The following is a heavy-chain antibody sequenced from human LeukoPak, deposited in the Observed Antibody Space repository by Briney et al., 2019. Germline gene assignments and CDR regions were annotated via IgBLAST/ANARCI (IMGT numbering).Heavy chain of an antibody. D-gene: IGHD6-13*01. CDR3: ARVVAAAGTHWFDP. CDR2: VYFSGST. Sequence: SETLSLTCSVSGDSVSGRSYYWGWIRQPPGKGLEWIGSVYFSGSTYYNPSLKSRVTISVDTSKNQFSLKLSSVTAADTAVYYCARVVAAAGTHWFDPWGQGTLVTVSS. J-gene: IGHJ5*02. CDR1: GDSVSGRSYY. V-gene: IGHV4-39*07.